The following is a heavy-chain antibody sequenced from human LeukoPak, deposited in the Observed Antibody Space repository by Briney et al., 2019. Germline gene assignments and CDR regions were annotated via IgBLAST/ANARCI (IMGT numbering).Heavy chain of an antibody. CDR1: GFTFSLYA. Sequence: RPGGSLRLSCAASGFTFSLYALSWVRQAPGKGPEWVAYINSGADDIHYAASVRGRFTISRDDATNTLYLQLSSLRAEDTAVYYCARDTIQPGLIDDWGQGTLVTVSS. J-gene: IGHJ4*02. V-gene: IGHV3-48*04. CDR3: ARDTIQPGLIDD. CDR2: INSGADDI. D-gene: IGHD2-2*01.